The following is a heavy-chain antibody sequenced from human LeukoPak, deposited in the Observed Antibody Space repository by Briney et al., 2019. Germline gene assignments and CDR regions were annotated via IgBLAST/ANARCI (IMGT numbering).Heavy chain of an antibody. V-gene: IGHV4-59*01. CDR3: AREKRSSGYGDAFDI. CDR1: GGSISSYY. CDR2: IYYSGST. Sequence: SETLSLTCTVSGGSISSYYWSWIRQPPGKGLEWIGYIYYSGSTNYNPSLKSRVTISVDTSKNQFSLKLSSVTAADTAVYYCAREKRSSGYGDAFDIWSQGTMVTVSS. J-gene: IGHJ3*02. D-gene: IGHD5-12*01.